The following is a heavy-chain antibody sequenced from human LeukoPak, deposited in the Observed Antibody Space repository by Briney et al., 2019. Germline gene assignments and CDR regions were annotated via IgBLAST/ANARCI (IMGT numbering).Heavy chain of an antibody. Sequence: GGSLRLSCAASGFTFDDYGMSWVRQAPGRGLEWVSGINWNGGSTGYADSVKGRFTISRDNAKNSLYLQMNSLRAEDTALYYCAREGYGDYTDYFDYWGQGTLVTVSS. CDR3: AREGYGDYTDYFDY. J-gene: IGHJ4*02. V-gene: IGHV3-20*04. CDR2: INWNGGST. CDR1: GFTFDDYG. D-gene: IGHD4-17*01.